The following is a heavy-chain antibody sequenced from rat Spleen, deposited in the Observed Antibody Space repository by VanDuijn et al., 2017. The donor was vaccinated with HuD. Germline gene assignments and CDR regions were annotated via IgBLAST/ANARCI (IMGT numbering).Heavy chain of an antibody. CDR2: ITNTGRST. J-gene: IGHJ2*01. V-gene: IGHV5-31*01. D-gene: IGHD4-6*01. Sequence: EVQLVESGGGLVQPGRSLKLSCVASGFTFNNYWMTWIRQAPGKGLEWFASITNTGRSTSSPDSVKGRFTVARDNAKSTLYLHMDSLRSEDTATYYCARHWGYWGQGVIVTVSS. CDR3: ARHWGY. CDR1: GFTFNNYW.